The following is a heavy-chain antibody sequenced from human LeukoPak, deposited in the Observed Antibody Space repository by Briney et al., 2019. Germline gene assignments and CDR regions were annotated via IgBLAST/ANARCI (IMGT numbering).Heavy chain of an antibody. CDR3: AKAQTYSSTSSYYY. CDR1: GFTFSNYA. V-gene: IGHV3-23*01. CDR2: ISGKDDST. Sequence: GGSLRLSCAASGFTFSNYAMSWVRRAPGKGLEWVSSISGKDDSTYYADSVKGRFTISRDNSKTTLYVQMNSLRAEDTAIYYCAKAQTYSSTSSYYYWGQGTLVTVSS. J-gene: IGHJ4*02. D-gene: IGHD2-2*01.